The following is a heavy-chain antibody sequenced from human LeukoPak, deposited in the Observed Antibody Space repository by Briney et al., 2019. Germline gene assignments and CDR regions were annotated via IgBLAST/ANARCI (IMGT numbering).Heavy chain of an antibody. V-gene: IGHV1-2*02. CDR1: GYTFTGYY. CDR2: INPNSGGT. J-gene: IGHJ6*03. Sequence: ASVKVSCKASGYTFTGYYMHWVRQAPGQGLEWMGWINPNSGGTNYAQKFQGGVTMTRDTSISTAYMELSRLRSDDTAVYYCARDVLLWFGEPPSYYYYYMDVWGKGATVTISS. CDR3: ARDVLLWFGEPPSYYYYYMDV. D-gene: IGHD3-10*01.